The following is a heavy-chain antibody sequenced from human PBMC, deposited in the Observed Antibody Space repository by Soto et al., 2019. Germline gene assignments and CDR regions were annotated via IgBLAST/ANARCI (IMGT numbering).Heavy chain of an antibody. D-gene: IGHD2-2*01. V-gene: IGHV4-34*01. CDR2: INHSGST. CDR1: GGSFSGYY. CDR3: AREKYRGPKMHFYYGMDV. J-gene: IGHJ6*02. Sequence: QAQLQQWGAGLLKPSETLSLTCAVYGGSFSGYYWHWIRQPPGKGLEWIGKINHSGSTNYNPSLKSRVTISVDTAKNQFSLRLTSVTAADTAVYYCAREKYRGPKMHFYYGMDVWGQGTTVTVSS.